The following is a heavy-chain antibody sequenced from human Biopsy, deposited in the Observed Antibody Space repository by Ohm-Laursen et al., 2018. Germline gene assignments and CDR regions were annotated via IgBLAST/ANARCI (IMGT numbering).Heavy chain of an antibody. CDR1: GFTFSSYA. D-gene: IGHD4-17*01. V-gene: IGHV3-23*01. CDR3: AKPADSYGSEFYFDY. Sequence: GSLRLSCTASGFTFSSYAMTWVRQAPGKGLEWVSVINTSGGSTHYAVSVKGRFTISRDNSKNTLHLRMNSLRAEDTAVYYCAKPADSYGSEFYFDYWGQGTLVTVSS. CDR2: INTSGGST. J-gene: IGHJ4*02.